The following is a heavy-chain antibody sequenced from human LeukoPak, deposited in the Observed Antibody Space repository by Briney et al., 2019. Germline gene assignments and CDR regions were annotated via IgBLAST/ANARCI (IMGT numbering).Heavy chain of an antibody. CDR2: IYYNGNT. CDR3: ARGRSNYYGMDV. V-gene: IGHV4-59*01. CDR1: GGSLNSYY. D-gene: IGHD1-26*01. J-gene: IGHJ6*02. Sequence: PSETLSLTCTVSGGSLNSYYWNWIRRPPGKGLEWIGYIYYNGNTNYSPSPKSRVTMSVDTSKNLFSLKVSSVTAADTAVYYCARGRSNYYGMDVWGQGTTVTVSS.